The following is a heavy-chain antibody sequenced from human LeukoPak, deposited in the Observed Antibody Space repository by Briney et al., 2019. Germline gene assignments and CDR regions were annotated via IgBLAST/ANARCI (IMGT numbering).Heavy chain of an antibody. J-gene: IGHJ3*02. V-gene: IGHV4-4*09. Sequence: SETLSLTCSVSGTSITPYSWSWIRQPPGRGLDWIGYFYTSGNTHQNPSLKSRVTMSIDASKNQFSLRLSSMTAADTAVYYCARHRAEMATITDDTLDMWGQGTMVTVSS. CDR3: ARHRAEMATITDDTLDM. D-gene: IGHD5-24*01. CDR2: FYTSGNT. CDR1: GTSITPYS.